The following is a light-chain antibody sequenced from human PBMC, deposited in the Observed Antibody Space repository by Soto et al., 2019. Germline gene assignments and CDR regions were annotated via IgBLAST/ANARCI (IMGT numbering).Light chain of an antibody. J-gene: IGKJ5*01. V-gene: IGKV1-13*02. Sequence: AIQLTQSPSSLSASVGDRVTITCRASQDIRGALAWYQQKPGKAPKILIYDVSRLQSGVPSRFSGSSSGTDFTLTISSLQPEDFATYYCQQFKSYPITFGQGTRLDIK. CDR3: QQFKSYPIT. CDR2: DVS. CDR1: QDIRGA.